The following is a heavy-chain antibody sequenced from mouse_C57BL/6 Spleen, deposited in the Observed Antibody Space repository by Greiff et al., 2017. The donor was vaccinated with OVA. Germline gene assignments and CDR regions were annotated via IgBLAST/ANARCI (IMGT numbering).Heavy chain of an antibody. Sequence: QVQLKQPGTELVKPGASVKLSCKASGYTFTSYWMHWVKQRPGQGLEWIGNINPSNGGTNYNEKFKSKATLTVDKSSSTAYMQLSSLTSEDSAVYYCAREGGWLLRLFAYWGQGTLVTVSA. CDR3: AREGGWLLRLFAY. J-gene: IGHJ3*01. V-gene: IGHV1-53*01. CDR1: GYTFTSYW. CDR2: INPSNGGT. D-gene: IGHD2-3*01.